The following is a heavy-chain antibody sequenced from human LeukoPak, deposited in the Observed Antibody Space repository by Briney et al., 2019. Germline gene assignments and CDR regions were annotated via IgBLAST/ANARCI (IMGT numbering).Heavy chain of an antibody. J-gene: IGHJ4*02. CDR2: ISAYNGNT. V-gene: IGHV1-18*04. CDR3: ARGPVYYDSSGYYKRDDY. D-gene: IGHD3-22*01. Sequence: ASVKVSCKASGYTLIDYYMHWLRQAPGQGLEWMGWISAYNGNTDYAQKLQGRVTMTTDTSTSTAYMELRSLRSDDTAVYYCARGPVYYDSSGYYKRDDYWGQGTLVTVSS. CDR1: GYTLIDYY.